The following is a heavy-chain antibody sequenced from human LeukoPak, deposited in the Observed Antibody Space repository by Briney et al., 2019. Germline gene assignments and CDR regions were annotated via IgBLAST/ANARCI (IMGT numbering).Heavy chain of an antibody. CDR1: GYTFTGYT. CDR3: ANWVRDSSGYRDY. V-gene: IGHV1-2*02. Sequence: ASVKVSCKASGYTFTGYTTHWVRQAPGQGLEWMGWINSNSGGTKYAQKFQGRVTMTRDTSISTAYMELSRLRSDDTAVYYCANWVRDSSGYRDYWGQGTLVTVSS. J-gene: IGHJ4*02. CDR2: INSNSGGT. D-gene: IGHD3-22*01.